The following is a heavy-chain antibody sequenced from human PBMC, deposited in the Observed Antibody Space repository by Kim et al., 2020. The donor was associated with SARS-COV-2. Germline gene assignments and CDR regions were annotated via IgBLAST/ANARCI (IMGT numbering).Heavy chain of an antibody. CDR1: GYTFTSYG. CDR2: ISPYNGNI. V-gene: IGHV1-18*01. D-gene: IGHD3-10*01. CDR3: ARWDGSGCYFDY. J-gene: IGHJ4*02. Sequence: ASVKVSCKASGYTFTSYGISWVRQAPGQGLEWMGWISPYNGNINYAQKLQGRVTMTTDTSTSTAYMELRSLRSDDTAVYYCARWDGSGCYFDYWGQGTLVTVSS.